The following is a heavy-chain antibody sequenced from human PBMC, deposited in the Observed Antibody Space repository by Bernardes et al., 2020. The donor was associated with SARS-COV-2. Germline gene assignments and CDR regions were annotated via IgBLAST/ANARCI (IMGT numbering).Heavy chain of an antibody. D-gene: IGHD3-3*01. CDR3: ARARQYYDFWSGYYTGSQGWFDP. J-gene: IGHJ5*02. V-gene: IGHV4-59*01. CDR1: GGSISSYY. Sequence: SETLSLTCTVSGGSISSYYWSWIRQPPGKGLEWIGYIYYSGSTNYNPSLKSRVTISVDTSKNQFSLKLSSVTAADTAVYYCARARQYYDFWSGYYTGSQGWFDPWGQGTLVTVSS. CDR2: IYYSGST.